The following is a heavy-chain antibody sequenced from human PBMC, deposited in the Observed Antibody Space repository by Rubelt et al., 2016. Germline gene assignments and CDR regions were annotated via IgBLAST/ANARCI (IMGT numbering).Heavy chain of an antibody. J-gene: IGHJ5*02. CDR1: GYSFTSYW. D-gene: IGHD4-17*01. CDR3: ARVTTVTNDNWFDP. CDR2: IYPGDSDT. V-gene: IGHV5-51*01. Sequence: EVQLVQSGAEVKKPGESLKISCKGSGYSFTSYWFGWVRQMPGKGLEWMGIIYPGDSDTRYSPSVQVKAPISADKSISTAYLQWSSLKASDTAMYYWARVTTVTNDNWFDPWGQGTLVTVSS.